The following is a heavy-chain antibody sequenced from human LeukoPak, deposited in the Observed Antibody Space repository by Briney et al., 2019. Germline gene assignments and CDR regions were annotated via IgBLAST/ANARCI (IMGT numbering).Heavy chain of an antibody. CDR3: ARGRYCSSTSCYGKNEFDY. J-gene: IGHJ4*02. Sequence: GGSLRLSCAAYGFTFSSYDMHWVRQATGKGLEWVSAIGTAGDPYYPGSVKGRFTISRENAKNSLYLQMNSLRAGDTAVYYCARGRYCSSTSCYGKNEFDYWGQGTLVTVSS. V-gene: IGHV3-13*05. CDR1: GFTFSSYD. CDR2: IGTAGDP. D-gene: IGHD2-2*01.